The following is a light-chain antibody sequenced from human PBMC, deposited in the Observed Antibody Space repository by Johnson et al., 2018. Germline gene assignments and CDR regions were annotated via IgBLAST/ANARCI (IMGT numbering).Light chain of an antibody. CDR1: SSNIGNNY. CDR2: ENN. CDR3: GTWVSSLGAGNV. Sequence: QSVLTQPPSVSAAPGQKVTISCSGSSSNIGNNYVSWYQQLPGTAPKLLIYENNKRPSGIPDRFSGSKSGKSATLGITGLQTGDEADYYCGTWVSSLGAGNVFGTGTKVTVL. J-gene: IGLJ1*01. V-gene: IGLV1-51*02.